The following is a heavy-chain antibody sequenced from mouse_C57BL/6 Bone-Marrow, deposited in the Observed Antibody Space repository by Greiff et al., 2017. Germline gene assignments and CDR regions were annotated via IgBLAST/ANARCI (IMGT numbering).Heavy chain of an antibody. CDR3: ARVNWDEGWYFDV. CDR1: GYTFTDYY. Sequence: VHVKQSGPELVKPGASVKISCKASGYTFTDYYMNWVKQSHGKSLEWIGDINPNNGGTSYNQKFKGKATLTVDKSSSTAYMELRSLTSEDSAVYYCARVNWDEGWYFDVWGTGTTVTVSS. V-gene: IGHV1-26*01. CDR2: INPNNGGT. D-gene: IGHD4-1*01. J-gene: IGHJ1*03.